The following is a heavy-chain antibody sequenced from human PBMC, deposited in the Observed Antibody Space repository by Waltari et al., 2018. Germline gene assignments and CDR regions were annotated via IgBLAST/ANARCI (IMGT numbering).Heavy chain of an antibody. J-gene: IGHJ6*02. V-gene: IGHV3-23*01. CDR2: ITASGLM. CDR1: GFPFSTST. D-gene: IGHD6-6*01. Sequence: ERQLLESGGALVQPGGSLGLCGAAFGFPFSTSTIHWVRQAPGQGLEWVAVITASGLMDYGDSVKGRFIISRDNSKNTLYLEMYRLRVEDTARYYCAKDEGARLAPTFGMDAWGQGTTVIVS. CDR3: AKDEGARLAPTFGMDA.